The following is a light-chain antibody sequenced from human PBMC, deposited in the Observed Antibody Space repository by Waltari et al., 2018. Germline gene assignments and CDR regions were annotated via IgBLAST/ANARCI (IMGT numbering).Light chain of an antibody. CDR2: KAS. V-gene: IGKV1-5*03. Sequence: DVQLIHSPSTLSASVGDRVTITCRASESVKNNLAWYQHQPGKAPKVLVHKASRLESGVASRFSGSGYGTEFTRTISSLEPDDFATYYCHQYNTLPLTFGGGTKVEIK. CDR1: ESVKNN. J-gene: IGKJ4*01. CDR3: HQYNTLPLT.